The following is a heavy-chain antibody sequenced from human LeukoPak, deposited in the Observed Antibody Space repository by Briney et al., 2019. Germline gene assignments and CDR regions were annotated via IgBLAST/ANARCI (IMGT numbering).Heavy chain of an antibody. D-gene: IGHD1-26*01. CDR2: IYYSGST. Sequence: AETLSLTCTVSGGSISSRTYYWGWIRHGPGKGLEWIGNIYYSGSTFYNPSLQSRVTISVDTYKNQFSLKQRSVTAADTAAYYCARDSGSYPQATFDIWGQGTMVTVSS. J-gene: IGHJ3*02. CDR1: GGSISSRTYY. V-gene: IGHV4-39*07. CDR3: ARDSGSYPQATFDI.